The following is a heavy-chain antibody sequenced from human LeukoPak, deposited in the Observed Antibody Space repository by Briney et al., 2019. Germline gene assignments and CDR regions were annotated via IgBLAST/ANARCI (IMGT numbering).Heavy chain of an antibody. D-gene: IGHD6-13*01. CDR1: GFTFSSHW. J-gene: IGHJ6*02. V-gene: IGHV3-74*01. CDR3: ARGSSSWRNGMDV. Sequence: GGSLRLSCAASGFTFSSHWMHWVRQAPGKGLVWVSRINSDGSITSYADSVRGRFTISRDNAKNTLYLQMNSLRAEDTAVYYCARGSSSWRNGMDVWGQGTTVTVSS. CDR2: INSDGSIT.